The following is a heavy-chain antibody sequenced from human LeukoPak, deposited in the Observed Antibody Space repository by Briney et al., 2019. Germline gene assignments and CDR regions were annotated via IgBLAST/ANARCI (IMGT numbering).Heavy chain of an antibody. Sequence: SETLSLTCTVSGGSISSYYWSWIRQPPGKGLEWIGYIYNSGSTNYNPSLKSRVTISVDTSKNQFSLKLSSVTAADTAVYYCARDGPFFDAFDIWGQGTMVTVSS. CDR2: IYNSGST. J-gene: IGHJ3*02. CDR1: GGSISSYY. CDR3: ARDGPFFDAFDI. V-gene: IGHV4-59*01.